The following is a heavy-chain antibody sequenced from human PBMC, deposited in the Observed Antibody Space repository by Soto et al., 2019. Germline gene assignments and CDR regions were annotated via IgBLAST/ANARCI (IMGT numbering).Heavy chain of an antibody. Sequence: SVKVSCKASGYTFNSYGISWVRQEPGQGLEWMGWISAYNGNTNYAQKLQGRVTMTTDTSTSTAYMELRSLRSDDTAVYYCARVGYDILTGYSKYNWFDPWGQGTLVTVSS. CDR2: ISAYNGNT. CDR1: GYTFNSYG. J-gene: IGHJ5*02. D-gene: IGHD3-9*01. CDR3: ARVGYDILTGYSKYNWFDP. V-gene: IGHV1-18*01.